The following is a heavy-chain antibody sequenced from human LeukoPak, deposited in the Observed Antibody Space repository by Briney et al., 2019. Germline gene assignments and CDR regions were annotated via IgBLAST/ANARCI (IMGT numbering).Heavy chain of an antibody. D-gene: IGHD6-6*01. CDR1: GDSISSGGYY. CDR2: IYYSGST. Sequence: SQTLSLTCTVSGDSISSGGYYWSWIRQHPGKGLEWIGYIYYSGSTYYNPSLKSRVTISVDTSKNQFSLKLSSVTAADTAVYYCASQSSSSSYYYMDVWGKGTTVTVSS. J-gene: IGHJ6*03. V-gene: IGHV4-31*03. CDR3: ASQSSSSSYYYMDV.